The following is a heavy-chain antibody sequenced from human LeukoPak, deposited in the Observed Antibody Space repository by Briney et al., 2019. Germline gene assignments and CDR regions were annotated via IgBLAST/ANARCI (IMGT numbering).Heavy chain of an antibody. CDR2: IYNSGSANYNPSSGST. D-gene: IGHD1-14*01. V-gene: IGHV4-59*01. CDR1: GGSISSYY. J-gene: IGHJ3*02. CDR3: ARTDHPRGAFDI. Sequence: PSETLSLTCTVSGGSISSYYWSWIRQPPGKGLEWIGYIYNSGSANYNPSSGSTKYNPSLKSRVTISVDTPKNQFSLKLSSVTAADTAVYYCARTDHPRGAFDIWGQGTMVTVSS.